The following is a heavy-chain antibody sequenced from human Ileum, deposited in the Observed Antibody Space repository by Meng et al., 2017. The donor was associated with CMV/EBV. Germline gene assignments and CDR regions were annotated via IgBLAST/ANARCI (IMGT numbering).Heavy chain of an antibody. D-gene: IGHD3-3*02. Sequence: GGSRRLSCKAFGFNFATYWIAWVPQVPGKGLEWMGIIYPDHSDTRYSPAFQAQVTISGDKSTNPAYLQWSSLEASDTAMYYCARAPANLRAPILDVWGQGTTVTVSS. CDR3: ARAPANLRAPILDV. V-gene: IGHV5-51*01. J-gene: IGHJ6*02. CDR1: GFNFATYW. CDR2: IYPDHSDT.